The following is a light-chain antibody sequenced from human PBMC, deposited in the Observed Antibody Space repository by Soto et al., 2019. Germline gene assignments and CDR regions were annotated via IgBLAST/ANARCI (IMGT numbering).Light chain of an antibody. CDR1: QTINGY. CDR2: ATS. Sequence: DIQMTQSPSSLSASVGDRVTITCRASQTINGYLNWYQQKPGKAPNLLIYATSSLQRGVPSRFSGSGSGTDFTLIISSLQPEDFATYYGQQSYSTPLTFAGGTRVEVK. CDR3: QQSYSTPLT. J-gene: IGKJ4*01. V-gene: IGKV1-39*01.